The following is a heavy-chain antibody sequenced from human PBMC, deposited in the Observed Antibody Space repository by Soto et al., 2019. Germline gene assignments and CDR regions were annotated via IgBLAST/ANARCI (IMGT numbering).Heavy chain of an antibody. CDR2: ISTYSGDT. J-gene: IGHJ5*02. Sequence: QVHLVQSGVEVKTPGASVKVSCQASGYTFFTYDISWVRQAPGQGLEWMGWISTYSGDTKYAQKFQGRVTMTTGTSTTTAYLELRSRRSDDTAVYYCARHHGPTTSENWFDPWGQGTLVTVSS. CDR1: GYTFFTYD. D-gene: IGHD1-1*01. CDR3: ARHHGPTTSENWFDP. V-gene: IGHV1-18*01.